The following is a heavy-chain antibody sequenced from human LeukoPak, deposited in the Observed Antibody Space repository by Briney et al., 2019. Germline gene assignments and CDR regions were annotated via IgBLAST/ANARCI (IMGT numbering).Heavy chain of an antibody. CDR2: ISYDESKK. J-gene: IGHJ4*02. V-gene: IGHV3-30*03. D-gene: IGHD1-14*01. CDR3: AYNGRWSSGFDH. Sequence: PGGSLRLSCAASGFTFSSYGMHWVRQAPGKGLEWVAVISYDESKKYYSDSVRGRFTISRDNSKNTLYLQMNSLRAEDTAVYYCAYNGRWSSGFDHWGQGTLVTVSS. CDR1: GFTFSSYG.